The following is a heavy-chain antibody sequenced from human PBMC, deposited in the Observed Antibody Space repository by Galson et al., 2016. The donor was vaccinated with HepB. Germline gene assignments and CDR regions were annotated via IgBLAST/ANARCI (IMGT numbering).Heavy chain of an antibody. CDR3: AKALRASSYDY. CDR1: GFTFSRYT. CDR2: INAGGGAT. V-gene: IGHV3-23*01. J-gene: IGHJ4*01. D-gene: IGHD6-6*01. Sequence: SLRLSCAASGFTFSRYTMGWVRQAPGKGLEWVSDINAGGGATWYADSVKGRFTISRDNSKNTLYLQMNSLRAGDTAIYYCAKALRASSYDYWGHGTLVTVSS.